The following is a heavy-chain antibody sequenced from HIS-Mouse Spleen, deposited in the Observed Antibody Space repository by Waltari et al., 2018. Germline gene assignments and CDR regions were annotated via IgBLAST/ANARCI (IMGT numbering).Heavy chain of an antibody. CDR3: AREIPYSSSWYDWYFDL. Sequence: QLQLQESGPGLVKPSETLSLPCTVSGGPISSSSYYWGWISQPPGKGLEWMGSIYYCGRTYYNPSLKSRVTISVDTSKNQFSLKLSSVTAADTAVYYCAREIPYSSSWYDWYFDLWGRGTLVTVSS. CDR2: IYYCGRT. D-gene: IGHD6-13*01. V-gene: IGHV4-39*07. CDR1: GGPISSSSYY. J-gene: IGHJ2*01.